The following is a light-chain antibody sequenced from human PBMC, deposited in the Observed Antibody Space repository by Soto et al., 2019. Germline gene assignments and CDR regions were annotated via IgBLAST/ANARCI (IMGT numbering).Light chain of an antibody. CDR1: QGIGDT. J-gene: IGKJ4*01. CDR2: DTS. Sequence: EVLMTPSPATLTVSPGDSVPLSFRANQGIGDTLAWYQHKPGQTPRLLIYDTSTRATGVPARFSGSRSGAEFTLTINSLQSEDFAVYYCQPYNNWPLTFGGGTKVDIK. CDR3: QPYNNWPLT. V-gene: IGKV3-15*01.